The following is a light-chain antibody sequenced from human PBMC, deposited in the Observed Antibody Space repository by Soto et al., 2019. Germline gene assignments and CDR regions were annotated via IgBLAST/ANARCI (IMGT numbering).Light chain of an antibody. CDR3: QQTYTTAIT. V-gene: IGKV1-39*01. CDR1: QSITTY. CDR2: AAS. Sequence: DIQMTQSPSSLSASVGDRVTITCRASQSITTYLNWYQQKPGKAPKLLIYAASSLQSGVPSRFSGSGSGTDFTLIINSLQPDDSATYYCQQTYTTAITFGQGTRLEIK. J-gene: IGKJ5*01.